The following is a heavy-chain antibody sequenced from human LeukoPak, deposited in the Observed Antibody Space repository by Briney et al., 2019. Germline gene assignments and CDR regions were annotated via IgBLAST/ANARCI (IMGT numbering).Heavy chain of an antibody. CDR3: ARGLHTRYGSGSYYRPTRYYFDY. D-gene: IGHD3-10*01. CDR1: GGSFSGYY. V-gene: IGHV4-34*01. J-gene: IGHJ4*02. CDR2: INHSGST. Sequence: SETLSLTCAVYGGSFSGYYWSWIRQPPGEGLEWIGEINHSGSTNYNPSLKSRATISVDTSKNQFSLKLSSVTAADTAVYYCARGLHTRYGSGSYYRPTRYYFDYWGQGTLVTVSS.